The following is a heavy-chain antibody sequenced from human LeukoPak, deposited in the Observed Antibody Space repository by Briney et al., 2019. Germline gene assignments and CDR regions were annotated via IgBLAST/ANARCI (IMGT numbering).Heavy chain of an antibody. J-gene: IGHJ4*02. CDR1: GFTFSSYG. CDR3: AKSAEQWLVLYYFDY. Sequence: PVGSLRLSCAASGFTFSSYGMHWVRQAPGKGLEWVAVISYDGSNKYYADSVKGRFTISRDNSKNTLYLQMNSLRAEDTAVYYCAKSAEQWLVLYYFDYWGQGTLVTVSS. D-gene: IGHD6-19*01. CDR2: ISYDGSNK. V-gene: IGHV3-30*18.